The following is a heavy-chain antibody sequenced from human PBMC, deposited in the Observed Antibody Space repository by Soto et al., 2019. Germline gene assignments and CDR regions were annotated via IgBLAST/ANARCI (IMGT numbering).Heavy chain of an antibody. CDR1: GGSISSGDYY. Sequence: QVQLQESGPGLVKPSQTLSLTCTVSGGSISSGDYYWSWIRQPPGKGLEWIGYIYYSGSTYYNPSLKSRVTISVDTSKSQCSLKLSSVTAADTAVYYCAREGLPLYYYGMDVWGQGTTVTVSS. V-gene: IGHV4-30-4*01. J-gene: IGHJ6*02. CDR2: IYYSGST. CDR3: AREGLPLYYYGMDV.